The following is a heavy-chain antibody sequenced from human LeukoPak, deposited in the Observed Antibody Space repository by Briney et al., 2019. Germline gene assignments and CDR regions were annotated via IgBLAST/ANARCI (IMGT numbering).Heavy chain of an antibody. V-gene: IGHV1-24*01. Sequence: ASVKVSCKVSGSTLSVFAIHWVRQAPGKGLEWMGGFDLEDDERRYSEKFQDRVTMTEDTSTDTAYMFLSSLRSEDTAVYYCATEVEYDSNGYLVDYWGQGTLVTVSS. CDR1: GSTLSVFA. J-gene: IGHJ4*02. CDR3: ATEVEYDSNGYLVDY. CDR2: FDLEDDER. D-gene: IGHD3-22*01.